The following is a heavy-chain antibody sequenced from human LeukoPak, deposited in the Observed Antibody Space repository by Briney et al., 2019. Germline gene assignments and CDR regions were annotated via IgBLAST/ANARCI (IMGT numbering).Heavy chain of an antibody. CDR2: IYSGGST. J-gene: IGHJ4*02. V-gene: IGHV3-66*02. D-gene: IGHD4-17*01. CDR3: ARVSYRNGDYAY. CDR1: GFTVSSNY. Sequence: VGSLRLSCAASGFTVSSNYMSWVRQAPGKGLEWVSVIYSGGSTYYADSVKGRFTISRDNSKNTLYLQMNSLRAEDTAVYYCARVSYRNGDYAYWGQGTLVTVSS.